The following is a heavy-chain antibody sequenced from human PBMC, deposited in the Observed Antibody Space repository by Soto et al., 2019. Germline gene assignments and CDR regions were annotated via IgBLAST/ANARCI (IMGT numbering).Heavy chain of an antibody. J-gene: IGHJ3*01. Sequence: QVHLIQSGAEVKKPGSSVKVSCKAAGGTFNTYTLFWVRQAPGHGLEWMGRIIPMLPVTNSAQKFQGRLTLTAHKSTGTAFMELTSLTSDDTAVYYCSIGSWSAETVDVCGQGTMVTVSS. V-gene: IGHV1-69*02. CDR2: IIPMLPVT. D-gene: IGHD2-2*01. CDR3: SIGSWSAETVDV. CDR1: GGTFNTYT.